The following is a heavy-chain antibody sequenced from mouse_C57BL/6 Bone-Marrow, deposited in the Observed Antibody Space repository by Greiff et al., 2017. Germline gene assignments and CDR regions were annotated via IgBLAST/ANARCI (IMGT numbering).Heavy chain of an antibody. CDR1: GYAFSRSW. Sequence: QVQLQQSGPELVKPGASVQISCKASGYAFSRSWMNWVKQRPGKGLEWIGRIYPGDGDTNYNGKFKGKATLTADTSASTAYMQLSSLTSEDSAVYFCASRLYYYAMDYWGQGTSVTVSS. V-gene: IGHV1-82*01. CDR2: IYPGDGDT. J-gene: IGHJ4*01. CDR3: ASRLYYYAMDY.